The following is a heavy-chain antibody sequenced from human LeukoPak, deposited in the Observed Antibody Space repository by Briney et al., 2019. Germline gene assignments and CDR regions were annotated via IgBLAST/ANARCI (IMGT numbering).Heavy chain of an antibody. CDR2: IYYSGST. J-gene: IGHJ4*02. V-gene: IGHV4-39*01. CDR1: GGSISTSSYY. Sequence: SETLSLTCTVSGGSISTSSYYWGWIRQPPGKGLEWIGSIYYSGSTYYNPSLKSRVTMSVDMSKNQFSLKLSSVTAADTAVYYCARHSLGSSSFKFHYWGQGSLVTVSS. D-gene: IGHD6-13*01. CDR3: ARHSLGSSSFKFHY.